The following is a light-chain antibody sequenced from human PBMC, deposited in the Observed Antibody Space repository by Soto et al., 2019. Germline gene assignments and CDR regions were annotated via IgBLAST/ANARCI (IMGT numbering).Light chain of an antibody. Sequence: DIHMTQSPATVSASVGDRVTITCRASQNINTWLAWYQQKPGKAPKLLILKASSLESGVPSRFSGSGSGTEFTLTISSLQSEDFAVYYCQQYNNWPRTFGQGTKVDIK. CDR3: QQYNNWPRT. J-gene: IGKJ1*01. CDR1: QNINTW. CDR2: KAS. V-gene: IGKV1-5*03.